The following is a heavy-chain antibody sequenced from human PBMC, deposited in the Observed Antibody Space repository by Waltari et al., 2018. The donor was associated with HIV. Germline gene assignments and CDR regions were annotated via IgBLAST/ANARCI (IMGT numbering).Heavy chain of an antibody. V-gene: IGHV4-39*01. J-gene: IGHJ4*02. CDR3: ARRGDGFNQHARLDH. D-gene: IGHD2-2*01. Sequence: QLHLQESGPGLVKPSETLALTCTVSGGSITRNDFHWAWIRQPPGKGLEWIGLMYNSGTTDYNPSLKSRVSMSRDTSKNRFSLRLHSVTAADTAIYYCARRGDGFNQHARLDHWGPGTLVTVSS. CDR1: GGSITRNDFH. CDR2: MYNSGTT.